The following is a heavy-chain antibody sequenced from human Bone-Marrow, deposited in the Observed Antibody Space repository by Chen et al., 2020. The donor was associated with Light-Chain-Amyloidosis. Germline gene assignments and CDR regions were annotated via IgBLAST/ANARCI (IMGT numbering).Heavy chain of an antibody. CDR2: IYRDGGT. Sequence: EVQLVESGGGLIQRGGSLRLSCSASGFSVNSNYMSWVRQAPGKGLEWVSVIYRDGGTFYADSVKGRFTISRDNSDNTLYLQMDSLTADDTGVYYCASRFSDESGMYFDYWGQGTRVTV. V-gene: IGHV3-53*01. D-gene: IGHD6-25*01. CDR3: ASRFSDESGMYFDY. CDR1: GFSVNSNY. J-gene: IGHJ4*02.